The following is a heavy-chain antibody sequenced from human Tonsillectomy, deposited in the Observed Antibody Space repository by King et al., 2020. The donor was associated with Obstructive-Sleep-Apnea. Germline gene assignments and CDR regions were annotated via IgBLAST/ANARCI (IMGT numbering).Heavy chain of an antibody. J-gene: IGHJ6*02. CDR2: IWYDGSNK. Sequence: VQLVESGGGVVQPGRSLRLSCAASGFTFSSYGMHWVRQAPGKGLEWVAVIWYDGSNKYYADSVKGRFTISRDNSKNTLYLQMNSLRAEDTAVYYCAKSADSNYYYYYGMDVWGQGTTVTVSS. D-gene: IGHD4-11*01. CDR1: GFTFSSYG. V-gene: IGHV3-33*06. CDR3: AKSADSNYYYYYGMDV.